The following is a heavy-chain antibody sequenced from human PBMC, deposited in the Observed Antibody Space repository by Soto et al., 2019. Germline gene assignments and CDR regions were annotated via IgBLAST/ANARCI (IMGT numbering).Heavy chain of an antibody. J-gene: IGHJ4*02. D-gene: IGHD3-10*01. Sequence: QVQLVQSGAEVKKPGASVKVSCKASGYTYISYGLTWVRQAPGQGLEWMGWISGYNRDTNHAQKFQGRVTMTRDTPTSTAYMELSSLTPVDTAVYYCARAARAQGDCDYWGQGTLVTVSS. CDR3: ARAARAQGDCDY. V-gene: IGHV1-18*01. CDR2: ISGYNRDT. CDR1: GYTYISYG.